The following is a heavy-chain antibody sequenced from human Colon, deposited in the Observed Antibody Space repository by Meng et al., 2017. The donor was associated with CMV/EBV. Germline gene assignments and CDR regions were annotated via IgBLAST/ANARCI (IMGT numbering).Heavy chain of an antibody. V-gene: IGHV1-46*01. J-gene: IGHJ5*02. D-gene: IGHD1-26*01. Sequence: KAYGYSFSGYYSHWVRQVPGQGLEWMGMIHPSYGSTNYAQKVQGRLTMTSDTSASTVYMELNNLRSEDTAVYFCARDLVGAGILSDPWGQGTLVTVSS. CDR3: ARDLVGAGILSDP. CDR2: IHPSYGST. CDR1: GYSFSGYY.